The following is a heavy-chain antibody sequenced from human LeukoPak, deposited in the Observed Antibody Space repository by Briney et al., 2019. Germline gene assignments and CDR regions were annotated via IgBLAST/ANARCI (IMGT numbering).Heavy chain of an antibody. V-gene: IGHV4-59*01. D-gene: IGHD3-10*01. CDR3: ARRGVGKYFDY. J-gene: IGHJ4*02. CDR2: IYYTGST. Sequence: SETLSLTCIVSGGSISSYYWSWIRQPPGKGLQWIGYIYYTGSTNYNSSLKSRVTISVDTSKNQFSLNLSSVTAADTAVYYCARRGVGKYFDYWGQGTLVTVSS. CDR1: GGSISSYY.